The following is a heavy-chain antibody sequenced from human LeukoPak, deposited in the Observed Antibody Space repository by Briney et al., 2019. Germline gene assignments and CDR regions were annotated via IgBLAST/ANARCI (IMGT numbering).Heavy chain of an antibody. CDR2: IYYSGTT. V-gene: IGHV4-59*01. CDR3: ARDERGGYFQH. J-gene: IGHJ1*01. Sequence: PSETLSLTCTVSGGSISSYYWSWIRQPRGKGLEWIGYIYYSGTTNYNPSLKSRVTTSVDTSKNQFSLKLTSVTAADTAVYYCARDERGGYFQHWGQGTLVTVSS. CDR1: GGSISSYY. D-gene: IGHD1-26*01.